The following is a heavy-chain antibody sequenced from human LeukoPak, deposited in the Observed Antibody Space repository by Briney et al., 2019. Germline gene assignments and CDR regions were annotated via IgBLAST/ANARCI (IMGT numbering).Heavy chain of an antibody. V-gene: IGHV1-46*01. D-gene: IGHD3-22*01. Sequence: GASVKVSCTASGYTFTSYYMHWVRQAPGQGLEWMGIINPSGGSTNYAQKFQGRVTMTRDISTSTVYMELSSLRSEDTAVYYCARDAYYYDSSGYITRENDDFDIWGQGTMVTVSS. CDR1: GYTFTSYY. CDR3: ARDAYYYDSSGYITRENDDFDI. J-gene: IGHJ3*02. CDR2: INPSGGST.